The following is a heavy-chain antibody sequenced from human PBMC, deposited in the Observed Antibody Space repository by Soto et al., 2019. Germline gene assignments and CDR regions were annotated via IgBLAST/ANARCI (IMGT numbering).Heavy chain of an antibody. D-gene: IGHD3-10*01. CDR1: GDSITTNGYY. CDR2: ISSSGSTI. CDR3: ATPGAQTWYGMDV. Sequence: TWETLSLTCSVSGDSITTNGYYWGWIRQAPGKGLEWVSYISSSGSTIYYSDSVKGRFTISRDNAKNSLYLQMNSLRAEDTAVYYCATPGAQTWYGMDVWGQGTTVTVSS. J-gene: IGHJ6*02. V-gene: IGHV3-11*01.